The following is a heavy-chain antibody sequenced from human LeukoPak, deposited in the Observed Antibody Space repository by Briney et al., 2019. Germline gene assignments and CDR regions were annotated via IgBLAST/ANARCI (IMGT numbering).Heavy chain of an antibody. D-gene: IGHD3-22*01. CDR1: GGSISSYY. V-gene: IGHV4-59*01. CDR2: IYYSGST. CDR3: ARDSSSGYYRYWYFDL. Sequence: PSETLSLTSTVSGGSISSYYWSWIRQPPGKGLEWIGYIYYSGSTNYNPSLKSRVTISVDTSKNQFSLKLSSVTAADTAVYYCARDSSSGYYRYWYFDLWGRGTLVTVSS. J-gene: IGHJ2*01.